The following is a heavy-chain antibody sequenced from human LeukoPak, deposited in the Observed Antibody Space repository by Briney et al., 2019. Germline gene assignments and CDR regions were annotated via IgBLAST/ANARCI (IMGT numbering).Heavy chain of an antibody. CDR1: GGSISSGGFS. V-gene: IGHV4-30-2*01. CDR3: ASTNQLRYFDWFEELTFDY. D-gene: IGHD3-9*01. CDR2: IYHSGST. J-gene: IGHJ4*02. Sequence: PSETLSLTCGVSGGSISSGGFSWSWIRQPPGKGLEWIGYIYHSGSTYYKPSLKSRVTISIDRSKNYSSLKLSSVTAADTAVYYCASTNQLRYFDWFEELTFDYWGQGTLVTVSS.